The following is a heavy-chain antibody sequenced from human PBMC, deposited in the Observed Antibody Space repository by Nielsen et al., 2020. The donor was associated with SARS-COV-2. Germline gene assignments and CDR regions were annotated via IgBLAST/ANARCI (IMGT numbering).Heavy chain of an antibody. J-gene: IGHJ6*03. V-gene: IGHV2-5*02. D-gene: IGHD3-9*01. CDR2: IFWDDDK. Sequence: RQAPGKALEWLALIFWDDDKRYSPSLKSRLTITKDTSKNQVVLSMTNMDPVDTVTYYCARSQRYYDILTGYSPDYYYMDVWGKGTTVTVSS. CDR3: ARSQRYYDILTGYSPDYYYMDV.